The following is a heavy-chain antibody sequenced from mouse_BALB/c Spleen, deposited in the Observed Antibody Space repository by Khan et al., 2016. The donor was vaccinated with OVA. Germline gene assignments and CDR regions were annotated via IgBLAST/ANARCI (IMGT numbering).Heavy chain of an antibody. J-gene: IGHJ3*01. CDR2: INPSTGYT. V-gene: IGHV1-7*01. CDR1: GYTFTTYW. Sequence: QVQLKQSGAELAKPGASVKMSCTSSGYTFTTYWIHWIKQRPGQGLEWIGYINPSTGYTDYNKNFKDKATLTADESSSTAYMQLNSVDSADSEVYACAQRGLYGHFAYWGQGTLVTVSA. D-gene: IGHD2-10*02. CDR3: AQRGLYGHFAY.